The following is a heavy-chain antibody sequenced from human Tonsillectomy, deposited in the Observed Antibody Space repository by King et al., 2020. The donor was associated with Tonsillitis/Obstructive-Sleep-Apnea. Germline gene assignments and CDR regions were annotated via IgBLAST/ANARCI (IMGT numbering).Heavy chain of an antibody. Sequence: VQLVESGGGLVQPGWSLRLSCAASGFAFDDYAMHWVRQVPGKGLEWVSGITWNSGTMGYADSVKGRFTISRDNAKNSLFLQMNSPRAEDTALYYCAKGSFLEWLCDYWGQGTLVTVSS. CDR2: ITWNSGTM. V-gene: IGHV3-9*01. CDR3: AKGSFLEWLCDY. D-gene: IGHD3-3*02. J-gene: IGHJ4*02. CDR1: GFAFDDYA.